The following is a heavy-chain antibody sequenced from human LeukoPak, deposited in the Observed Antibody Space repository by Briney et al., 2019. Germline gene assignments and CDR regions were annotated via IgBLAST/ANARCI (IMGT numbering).Heavy chain of an antibody. V-gene: IGHV1-69*04. D-gene: IGHD6-13*01. J-gene: IGHJ5*02. Sequence: GASVKVSCKASGGTFSSYAISWVRQAPGQGLEWMGRIIPIFGIANYAQKFQGRVTITADKSTSTAYMELSRLRSEDTAVYYCARGKSSSWSRPNWFDPWGRGTLVTVSS. CDR3: ARGKSSSWSRPNWFDP. CDR2: IIPIFGIA. CDR1: GGTFSSYA.